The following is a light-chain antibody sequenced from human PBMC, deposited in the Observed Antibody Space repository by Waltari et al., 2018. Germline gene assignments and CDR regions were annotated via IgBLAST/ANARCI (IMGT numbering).Light chain of an antibody. J-gene: IGLJ1*01. Sequence: SVLTQPPSVSGAPGQRVTISCTGTPSNIGAGYVVHWYQQLPGTAPKLHIYGNNKRPSGVPDRFSVSTSGTAAALAITGRHPEDEADYYCQSSDSSLSGLYVFGTGTQVTVL. CDR3: QSSDSSLSGLYV. CDR1: PSNIGAGYV. V-gene: IGLV1-40*01. CDR2: GNN.